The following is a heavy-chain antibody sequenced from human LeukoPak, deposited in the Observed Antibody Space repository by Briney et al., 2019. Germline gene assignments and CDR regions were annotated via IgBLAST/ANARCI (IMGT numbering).Heavy chain of an antibody. CDR3: ARSRRYCSSTSCYAGGIFDY. Sequence: SETLSLTCAVYGGSFSGYYLSWIRQPPGKGLEWIGEIKHSGSTNYNPAFKRRVSISVDTSKNQFSLKLSSVTAADTAMYYCARSRRYCSSTSCYAGGIFDYWGQGTLVTVSS. D-gene: IGHD2-2*01. J-gene: IGHJ4*02. CDR1: GGSFSGYY. CDR2: IKHSGST. V-gene: IGHV4-34*01.